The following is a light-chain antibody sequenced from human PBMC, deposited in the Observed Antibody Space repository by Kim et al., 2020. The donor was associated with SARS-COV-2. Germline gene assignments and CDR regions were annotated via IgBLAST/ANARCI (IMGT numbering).Light chain of an antibody. Sequence: PGQTGRVNRGGNHQGGQSCNWYQEKPGQAPVVVNYDDSDRPSGIPERFSGSKAATTATLTISRVEAGDEADYYCQVWDTDTDDYVFGTGTKVTVL. J-gene: IGLJ1*01. CDR1: HQGGQS. CDR3: QVWDTDTDDYV. V-gene: IGLV3-21*01. CDR2: DDS.